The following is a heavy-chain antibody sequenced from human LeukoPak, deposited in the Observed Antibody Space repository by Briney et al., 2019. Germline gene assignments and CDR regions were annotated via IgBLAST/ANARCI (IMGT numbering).Heavy chain of an antibody. CDR1: GFTFSSYT. V-gene: IGHV3-21*04. D-gene: IGHD1-26*01. Sequence: PGGSLRLSCAASGFTFSSYTMNWVRQAPGKGLEWVSSISGSSSYIYYADSVKGRFTISRDNSKNTLYLQMNSLRAEDTAVYYCARAGGSGSYYFDYWGQGTLVTVSS. J-gene: IGHJ4*02. CDR2: ISGSSSYI. CDR3: ARAGGSGSYYFDY.